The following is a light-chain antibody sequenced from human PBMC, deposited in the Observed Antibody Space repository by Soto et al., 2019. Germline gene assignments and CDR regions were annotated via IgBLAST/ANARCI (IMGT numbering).Light chain of an antibody. CDR2: PAS. V-gene: IGKV1D-12*01. CDR3: HHAYSFPLT. CDR1: QGISNW. Sequence: DIQMTQSPSSVSASVGDRVTITCRASQGISNWLAWYQQKPGKAPKLLIYPASTLQSGVPSRFSGSEYGKAFTLTINSRQQEDFATYFFHHAYSFPLTFGGVTKVELK. J-gene: IGKJ4*01.